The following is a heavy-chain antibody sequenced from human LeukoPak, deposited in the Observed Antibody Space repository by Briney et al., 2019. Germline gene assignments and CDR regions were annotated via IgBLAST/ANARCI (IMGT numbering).Heavy chain of an antibody. Sequence: GGSLRLSCAASGFTFSSYEMNWVRQAPGKGLEWVSYISSSGNTIYYADSVKGRFTISIDNAKNSLFLKINSLRAEDTALYYCARDRGYSYGYTPWGQGTLVTVSS. CDR3: ARDRGYSYGYTP. D-gene: IGHD5-18*01. V-gene: IGHV3-48*03. CDR1: GFTFSSYE. J-gene: IGHJ5*02. CDR2: ISSSGNTI.